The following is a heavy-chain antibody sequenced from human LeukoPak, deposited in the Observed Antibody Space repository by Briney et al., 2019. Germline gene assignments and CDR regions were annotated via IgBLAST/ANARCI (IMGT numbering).Heavy chain of an antibody. V-gene: IGHV1-24*01. CDR2: FDPEDGET. D-gene: IGHD6-13*01. CDR1: GYTLTELS. J-gene: IGHJ4*02. Sequence: ASVKVSCKVSGYTLTELSMHWVRQAPGKGLEWMGGFDPEDGETIYAQKFQGRVTMTEDTSTDTAYMELSSLRSEDTAVYYCATDVAYSSSWPFLDYWGQGTLVTVSS. CDR3: ATDVAYSSSWPFLDY.